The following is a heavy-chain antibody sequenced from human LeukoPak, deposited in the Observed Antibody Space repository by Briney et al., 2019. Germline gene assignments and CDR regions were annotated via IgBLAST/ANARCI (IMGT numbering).Heavy chain of an antibody. CDR3: ARVLRYFYWLLYGPDAFDI. CDR1: GYTFTSYD. CDR2: MNPNSGNT. D-gene: IGHD3-9*01. J-gene: IGHJ3*02. V-gene: IGHV1-8*01. Sequence: GASVKVSCKASGYTFTSYDINWVRQATGQGLEWMGWMNPNSGNTGYAQKFQGRVTMTRNTSISTAYMELSSLRSEDTAVYYCARVLRYFYWLLYGPDAFDIWGQGTMVTVSS.